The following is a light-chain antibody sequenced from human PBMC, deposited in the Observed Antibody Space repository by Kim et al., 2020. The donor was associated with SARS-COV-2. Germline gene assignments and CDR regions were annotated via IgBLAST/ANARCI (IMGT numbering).Light chain of an antibody. V-gene: IGKV1-39*01. Sequence: SASVGDRVTITCRTSQTISNYLNWYQQRPGKAPRLLIYTASTLQSGVPSRFSGSGSGTDFTLTINSLQPEDSATYVCQQSYNVPRTFGQGTKLEI. J-gene: IGKJ2*01. CDR1: QTISNY. CDR3: QQSYNVPRT. CDR2: TAS.